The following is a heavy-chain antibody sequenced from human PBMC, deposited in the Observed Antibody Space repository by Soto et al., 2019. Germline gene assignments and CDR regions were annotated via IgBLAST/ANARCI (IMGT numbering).Heavy chain of an antibody. J-gene: IGHJ5*02. CDR2: IYYSGST. CDR1: GGSISSSNYY. D-gene: IGHD1-26*01. V-gene: IGHV4-39*01. Sequence: SETLSLTCTVSGGSISSSNYYWGWIRQPPGKGLEWIGSIYYSGSTYYNPSLKSRVTISVDTSKNQFSLKLSSVTAADTAVYYCAIQEVAGSSVYSFVPWGQGPLVTVSS. CDR3: AIQEVAGSSVYSFVP.